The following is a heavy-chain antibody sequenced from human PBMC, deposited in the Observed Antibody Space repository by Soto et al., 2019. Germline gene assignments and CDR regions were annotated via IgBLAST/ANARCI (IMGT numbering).Heavy chain of an antibody. CDR2: ISAYNGNT. Sequence: ASVKVSCKASGYTFTDYYMNWVRQAPGQGLEWMGWISAYNGNTNYAQKLQGRVTMTTDTSTSTAYMELRSLRSDDTAVYYCARGRVANYYGMDVWGQGTTVTVSS. D-gene: IGHD5-12*01. CDR3: ARGRVANYYGMDV. J-gene: IGHJ6*02. V-gene: IGHV1-18*04. CDR1: GYTFTDYY.